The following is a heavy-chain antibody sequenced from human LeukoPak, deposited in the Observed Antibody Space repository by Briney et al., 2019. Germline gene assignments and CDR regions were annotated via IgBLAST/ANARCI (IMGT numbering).Heavy chain of an antibody. CDR3: ARVVGLTGYSSTWYSGYYYYMDV. CDR1: GGTFSSYA. CDR2: IIPIFGTA. V-gene: IGHV1-69*06. D-gene: IGHD6-13*01. Sequence: GASVKVSCKASGGTFSSYAISWVRQAPGQGLEWMGWIIPIFGTANYAQKFQDRVTITADKSTSTAYMELSSLRSEDTAVYYCARVVGLTGYSSTWYSGYYYYMDVWGKGTTVTVSS. J-gene: IGHJ6*03.